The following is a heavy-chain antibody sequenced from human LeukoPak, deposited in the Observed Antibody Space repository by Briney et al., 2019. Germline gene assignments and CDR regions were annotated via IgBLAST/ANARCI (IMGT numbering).Heavy chain of an antibody. CDR3: ARQPNYGGGYYFDY. V-gene: IGHV3-23*01. Sequence: PGGSLRLSCAASGFTFSSYAMSWVRQAPGKGLEWVSAISGSGGSTYYADSVKGRFTISRDNAKNSLYLQMNSLRAEDTALYHCARQPNYGGGYYFDYWGQGTLVTVSS. D-gene: IGHD4-23*01. J-gene: IGHJ4*02. CDR2: ISGSGGST. CDR1: GFTFSSYA.